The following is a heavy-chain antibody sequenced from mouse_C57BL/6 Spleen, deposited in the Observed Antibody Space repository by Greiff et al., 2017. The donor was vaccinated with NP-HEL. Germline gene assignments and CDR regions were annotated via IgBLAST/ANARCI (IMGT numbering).Heavy chain of an antibody. D-gene: IGHD2-4*01. CDR1: GYTFTNYW. Sequence: VQLQQSGAELVRPGTSVKMSCKASGYTFTNYWIGWAKQRPGHGLEWIGDIYPGGGYTNYNEQFKGKATLTADKSSSTAYMQFSSLTSEDSAIYYCARRGYYDYDGFFDYWGQGTTLTVSS. CDR3: ARRGYYDYDGFFDY. CDR2: IYPGGGYT. V-gene: IGHV1-63*01. J-gene: IGHJ2*01.